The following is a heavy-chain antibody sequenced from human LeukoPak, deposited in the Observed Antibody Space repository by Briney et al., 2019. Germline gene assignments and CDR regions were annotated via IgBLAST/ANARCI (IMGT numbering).Heavy chain of an antibody. CDR3: ARVLRAYSGDDAFDT. Sequence: GGSLRLSCAASGFTFSRYWMTWVRQAPGKGPEWVANIKQDGSERYSVDSVKGRFTISRDNAKNSLYLQMNSLRPEDTAVYYCARVLRAYSGDDAFDTWGQGTMVTVSS. J-gene: IGHJ3*02. V-gene: IGHV3-7*04. CDR1: GFTFSRYW. D-gene: IGHD5-12*01. CDR2: IKQDGSER.